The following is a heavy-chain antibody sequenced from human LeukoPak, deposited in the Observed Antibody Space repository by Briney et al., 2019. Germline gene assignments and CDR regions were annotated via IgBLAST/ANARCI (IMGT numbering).Heavy chain of an antibody. CDR2: IYYSGST. J-gene: IGHJ4*02. V-gene: IGHV4-61*08. CDR3: ATLDYGDEDY. D-gene: IGHD4-17*01. Sequence: SETLSLTCTVSGGSISSGGYYWSWIRQHPGKGLEWIGYIYYSGSTNYNPSLKSRVTISVDTSKNQFSLKLSSVTAADTAVYYCATLDYGDEDYWGQGTLVTVSS. CDR1: GGSISSGGYY.